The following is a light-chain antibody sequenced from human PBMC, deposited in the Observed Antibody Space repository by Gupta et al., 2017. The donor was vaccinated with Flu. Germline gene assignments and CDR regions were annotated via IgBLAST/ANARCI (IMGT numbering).Light chain of an antibody. CDR2: TAS. V-gene: IGKV1-5*03. Sequence: DIQMTQSPSTLSASVGDRVTITCRASQSINRWLAWYQQKPGKAPNLLIYTASTLKFGVPSRFGGSGSGTEFTLIISSLQPDDFATYYCQQDINYPWTCGQGTKVEI. J-gene: IGKJ1*01. CDR1: QSINRW. CDR3: QQDINYPWT.